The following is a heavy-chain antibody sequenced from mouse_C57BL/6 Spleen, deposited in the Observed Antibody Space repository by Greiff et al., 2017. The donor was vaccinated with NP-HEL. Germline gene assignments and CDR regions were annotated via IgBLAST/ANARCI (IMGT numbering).Heavy chain of an antibody. CDR3: ARGTGYDWYFDV. V-gene: IGHV3-1*01. D-gene: IGHD2-2*01. CDR2: ISYSGST. Sequence: EVKLQESGPGMVKPSQSLSLTCTVTGYSITSGYDWHWIRHFPGNKLEWMGYISYSGSTNYNPSLKSRISITHDTSKNHFFLKLNSLTTEDTATYYCARGTGYDWYFDVWGTGTTVTVSS. J-gene: IGHJ1*03. CDR1: GYSITSGYD.